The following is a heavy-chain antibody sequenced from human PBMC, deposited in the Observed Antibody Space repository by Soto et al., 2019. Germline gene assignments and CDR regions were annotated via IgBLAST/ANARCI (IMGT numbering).Heavy chain of an antibody. Sequence: PSETLSLTCTVSGGSISSYYWSWIRQPPGKGLEWIGYIYYSGSTNYNPSLKSRFTISVDTSKNQFSLKLSSVTAADTAVYYCARGSVSGSYLPYYYYYGMDVWGQGTTVTVSS. CDR2: IYYSGST. D-gene: IGHD3-16*02. J-gene: IGHJ6*02. CDR1: GGSISSYY. V-gene: IGHV4-59*01. CDR3: ARGSVSGSYLPYYYYYGMDV.